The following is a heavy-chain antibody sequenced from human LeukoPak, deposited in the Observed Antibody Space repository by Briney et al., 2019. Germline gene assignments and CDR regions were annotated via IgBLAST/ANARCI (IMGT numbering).Heavy chain of an antibody. V-gene: IGHV3-7*01. CDR2: IKQDGSEK. J-gene: IGHJ3*02. CDR1: GFPFSTFW. Sequence: GGALRLPCAAPGFPFSTFWMSWGPRAPGKGLGWVASIKQDGSEKKYVDSVKGRFTISGDNAKNSVYLQMSSLRAEDTAVYYCAKLARSDDFDIWGQGTMVTVSS. CDR3: AKLARSDDFDI.